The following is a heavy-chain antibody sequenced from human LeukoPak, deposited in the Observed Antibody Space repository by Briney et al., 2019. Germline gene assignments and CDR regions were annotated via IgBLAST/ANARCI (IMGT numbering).Heavy chain of an antibody. D-gene: IGHD3-22*01. J-gene: IGHJ4*02. CDR2: IYYSGST. CDR1: GGSISSYY. Sequence: KSSETLSLTCTVSGGSISSYYWSWIRQPPGKGLEWIGYIYYSGSTNYNPSLKSRVTISVDRSKNQFSLKLSSVTAADTAVYYCARISSGHLGYWGQGTLVTVSS. CDR3: ARISSGHLGY. V-gene: IGHV4-59*12.